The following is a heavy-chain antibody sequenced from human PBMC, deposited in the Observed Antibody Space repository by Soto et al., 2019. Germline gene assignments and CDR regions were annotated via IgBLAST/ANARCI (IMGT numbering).Heavy chain of an antibody. CDR1: CGSFSGYY. CDR2: INHSGST. Sequence: TLSLTCAVYCGSFSGYYLSCIRLPPVKGLEWIGEINHSGSTNYNPSLKSRVTISVDTSKNQFSLKLNSVTAADTAVYYCARGIAKIVVVERDAPDKYYLDSWGQGTLVT. V-gene: IGHV4-34*01. J-gene: IGHJ4*02. D-gene: IGHD3-22*01. CDR3: ARGIAKIVVVERDAPDKYYLDS.